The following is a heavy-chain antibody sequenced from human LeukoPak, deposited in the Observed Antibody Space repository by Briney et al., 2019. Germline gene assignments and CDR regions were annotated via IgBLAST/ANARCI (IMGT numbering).Heavy chain of an antibody. CDR1: GFTFSSYG. CDR2: IRYDGSNK. D-gene: IGHD6-13*01. Sequence: GGSLRLSCAASGFTFSSYGMHWVRQAPGKGLEWVAFIRYDGSNKYYADSVKGRFTISRDNSKNTLYLQMNSLRAEDTAVYYCARGGSSWFSYWGQGTLVTVSS. J-gene: IGHJ4*02. CDR3: ARGGSSWFSY. V-gene: IGHV3-30*02.